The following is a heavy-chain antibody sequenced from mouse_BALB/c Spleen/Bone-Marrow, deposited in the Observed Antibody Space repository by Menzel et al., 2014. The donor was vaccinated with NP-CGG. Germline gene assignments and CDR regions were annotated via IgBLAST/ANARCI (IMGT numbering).Heavy chain of an antibody. CDR2: INPSSGYT. Sequence: LEESGAELARPGASVKMSCKASGYTFTSYTIHWVKQRPGQGLEWIGYINPSSGYTNYNQKFKDKATLTADKSSSTASRQLSCLTPKDLPVYYCAGSGNYFGSNWFAYWGQGTLVTFSA. CDR1: GYTFTSYT. CDR3: AGSGNYFGSNWFAY. D-gene: IGHD1-1*01. J-gene: IGHJ3*01. V-gene: IGHV1-4*01.